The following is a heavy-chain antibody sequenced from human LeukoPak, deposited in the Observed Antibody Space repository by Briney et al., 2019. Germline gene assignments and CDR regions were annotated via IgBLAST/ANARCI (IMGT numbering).Heavy chain of an antibody. D-gene: IGHD4-17*01. CDR2: IYSGGST. CDR1: EFTFGSYE. V-gene: IGHV3-53*01. Sequence: PGGSLRLSCAASEFTFGSYEMNWVRQAPGKGLEWVSVIYSGGSTYYADSVKGRFTISGDNSKNTLFLQMNSLRAEDTAVYYCAREAVTRNYFDYWGQGTLVTVSS. J-gene: IGHJ4*02. CDR3: AREAVTRNYFDY.